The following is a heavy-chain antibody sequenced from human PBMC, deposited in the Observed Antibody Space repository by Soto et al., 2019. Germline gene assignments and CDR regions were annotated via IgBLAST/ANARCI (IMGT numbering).Heavy chain of an antibody. CDR3: ATSDGPSPDGLVLDV. CDR1: GFTFSSRW. D-gene: IGHD2-2*01. V-gene: IGHV3-7*02. J-gene: IGHJ4*02. CDR2: RKQDENGK. Sequence: EVQLVESGGGLVQPGGSLRLSCEASGFTFSSRWMTWVRQGPGKGLEWVANRKQDENGKDYVDSVKGRFTISRDNAKNALLLQMNTLRAADTAGFYCATSDGPSPDGLVLDVWGPGTLVSVSS.